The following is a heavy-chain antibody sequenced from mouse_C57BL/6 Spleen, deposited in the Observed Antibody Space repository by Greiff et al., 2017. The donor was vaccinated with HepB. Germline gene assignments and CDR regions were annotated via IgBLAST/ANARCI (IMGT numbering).Heavy chain of an antibody. V-gene: IGHV8-8*01. Sequence: QVTLKESGPGILQPSQTLSLTCSFSGFSLSTFGMGVGWIRQPSGKGLEWLAHIWWDDDKYYNPALKSRPTIPKDTSKNQVFLKIANVDTADTATYYCARMMAYDGSSHWYFDVWGTGTTVTVSS. CDR1: GFSLSTFGMG. CDR3: ARMMAYDGSSHWYFDV. D-gene: IGHD1-1*01. J-gene: IGHJ1*03. CDR2: IWWDDDK.